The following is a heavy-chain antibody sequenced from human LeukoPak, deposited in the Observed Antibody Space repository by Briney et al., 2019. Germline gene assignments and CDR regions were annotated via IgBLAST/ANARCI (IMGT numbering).Heavy chain of an antibody. Sequence: PGGSLRLSCAISGFTVSNSFMNWVRQAPGKGLEWVSVNYSGGSTYYADSVKGRFTISRDNSKNTLYLQMNSLRAEDTAVYYCARDLTMITMVRGVLPFGPWGQGTLVTVSS. J-gene: IGHJ5*02. CDR3: ARDLTMITMVRGVLPFGP. V-gene: IGHV3-66*01. CDR2: NYSGGST. CDR1: GFTVSNSF. D-gene: IGHD3-10*01.